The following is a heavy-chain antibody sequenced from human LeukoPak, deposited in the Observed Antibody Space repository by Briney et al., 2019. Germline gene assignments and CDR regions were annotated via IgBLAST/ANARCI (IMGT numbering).Heavy chain of an antibody. V-gene: IGHV3-7*01. CDR1: GFTFGNFW. D-gene: IGHD2-8*02. Sequence: GGSLRLSCAASGFTFGNFWMSWVRQAPGRGLQWVASMKGDASLIYYVDSMKGRFTISRDNARNSLYLQMNSLRVEDPAVYYCARLFGGVTTFDYWGQGALVTVSS. J-gene: IGHJ4*02. CDR3: ARLFGGVTTFDY. CDR2: MKGDASLI.